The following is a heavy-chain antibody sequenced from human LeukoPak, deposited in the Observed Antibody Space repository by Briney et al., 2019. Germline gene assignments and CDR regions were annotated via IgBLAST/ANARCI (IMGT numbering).Heavy chain of an antibody. CDR2: ISGSGGST. V-gene: IGHV3-23*01. CDR3: AKGGSYCGGDCYSDY. D-gene: IGHD2-21*01. J-gene: IGHJ4*02. CDR1: GFTFSSYA. Sequence: PGGSLRLSCAASGFTFSSYAMSWVRQAPGKGLEWVSAISGSGGSTYYADSVKGRFTISRDNSKNTLYLQMISLRAEDTAVYYCAKGGSYCGGDCYSDYWGQGTLVTVSS.